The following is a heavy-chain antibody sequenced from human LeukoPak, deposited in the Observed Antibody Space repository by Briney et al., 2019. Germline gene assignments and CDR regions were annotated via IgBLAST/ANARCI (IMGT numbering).Heavy chain of an antibody. V-gene: IGHV3-30*02. D-gene: IGHD6-13*01. J-gene: IGHJ4*02. Sequence: GGSLRLSCAASGFTFSSYGMHWVRQAPGKGLEWVAFIRYDGSNKYYADSVKSRFTISRDNSKNTLYLQMNSLRAEDTAVYYCAHMAAAGSSTTFDYWGQGTLVTVSS. CDR2: IRYDGSNK. CDR3: AHMAAAGSSTTFDY. CDR1: GFTFSSYG.